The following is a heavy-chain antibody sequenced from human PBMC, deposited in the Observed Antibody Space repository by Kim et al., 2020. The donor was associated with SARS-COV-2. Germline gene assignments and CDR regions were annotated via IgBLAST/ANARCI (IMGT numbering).Heavy chain of an antibody. CDR1: GGSISNYY. V-gene: IGHV4-59*08. CDR2: IYYTGST. Sequence: SETLSLTCTVSGGSISNYYWSWIRQPPGKGLEWIGYIYYTGSTSYNPSLKSRVTISVDTSKNQFSLKLSYVTAADTAVYYCARHGFGVWYSSSWDNWFDP. D-gene: IGHD6-13*01. J-gene: IGHJ5*02. CDR3: ARHGFGVWYSSSWDNWFDP.